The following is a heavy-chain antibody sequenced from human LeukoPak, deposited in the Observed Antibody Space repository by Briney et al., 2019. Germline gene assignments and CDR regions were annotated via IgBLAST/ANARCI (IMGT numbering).Heavy chain of an antibody. CDR3: ASDSSSWDDY. Sequence: SETLSLTCTVSGGSISSYYWSWIRQPPGKGLEWIGSIYYSGSTYYNPSLKSRVTISVDTSKNQFSLKLSSVTAADTAVYYCASDSSSWDDYWGQGILVTVSS. CDR1: GGSISSYY. CDR2: IYYSGST. J-gene: IGHJ4*02. V-gene: IGHV4-39*01. D-gene: IGHD6-13*01.